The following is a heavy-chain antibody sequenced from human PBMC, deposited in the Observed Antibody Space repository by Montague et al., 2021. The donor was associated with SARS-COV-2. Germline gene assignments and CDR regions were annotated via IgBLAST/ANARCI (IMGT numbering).Heavy chain of an antibody. J-gene: IGHJ6*02. CDR2: IYYSGST. V-gene: IGHV4-59*08. Sequence: SETLSLTCSVSGDSISNYSWSWIRQSPGKGLEWIGYIYYSGSTNYNLSLTLRVTISVDTSKNQVSLRLTSVTAADTAVYYCARHLRVTTVTSHMYHYAMDVWGQGTTVTVSS. CDR1: GDSISNYS. D-gene: IGHD4-11*01. CDR3: ARHLRVTTVTSHMYHYAMDV.